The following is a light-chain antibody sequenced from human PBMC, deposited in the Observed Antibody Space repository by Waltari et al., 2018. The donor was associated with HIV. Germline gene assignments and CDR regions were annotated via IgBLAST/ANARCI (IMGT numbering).Light chain of an antibody. CDR1: QAFTSW. CDR3: QQYNRDPS. V-gene: IGKV1-5*03. J-gene: IGKJ5*01. Sequence: DIPMTQSPYTLSAFVGDSVTITCRASQAFTSWLAWYQQKPGKAPELLLRKASVLEGGVSSRVSGSGSGTEFTRIIDSLEPDDFATDYGQQYNRDPSFGQGTRLEMK. CDR2: KAS.